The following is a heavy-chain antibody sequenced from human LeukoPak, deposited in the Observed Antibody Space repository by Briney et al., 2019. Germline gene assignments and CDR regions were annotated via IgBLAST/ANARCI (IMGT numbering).Heavy chain of an antibody. D-gene: IGHD3-22*01. CDR2: IKQDGSEK. Sequence: GGSLRLSCAASGFTFSSYWMTWVRQAPGKGLEWVANIKQDGSEKYYVDSVKGRFTISRDSAKNSLYLQMNSLRAEDTAVYYCAREVVRLHYGMDVWGQGTTVTVSS. CDR1: GFTFSSYW. J-gene: IGHJ6*02. CDR3: AREVVRLHYGMDV. V-gene: IGHV3-7*01.